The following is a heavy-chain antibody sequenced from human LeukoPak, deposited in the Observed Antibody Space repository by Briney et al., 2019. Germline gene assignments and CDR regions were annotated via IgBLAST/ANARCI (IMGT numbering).Heavy chain of an antibody. J-gene: IGHJ4*02. CDR1: GFTFSSYA. Sequence: GGSLRLSCAASGFTFSSYAMHWVHQAPGKGLEWVAVISYDGSNKYYADSVKGRFTISRDNSKNTLYLQMNSLRAEDTAVYYCAKDTGQLRWGQGTLVTVSS. CDR2: ISYDGSNK. CDR3: AKDTGQLR. D-gene: IGHD2-2*01. V-gene: IGHV3-30*04.